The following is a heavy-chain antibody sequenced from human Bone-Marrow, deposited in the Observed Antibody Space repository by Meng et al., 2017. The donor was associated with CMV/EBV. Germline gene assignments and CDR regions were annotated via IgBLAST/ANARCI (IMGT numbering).Heavy chain of an antibody. V-gene: IGHV3-20*04. J-gene: IGHJ5*02. CDR3: GSGTWFDP. CDR1: GFTFDDYG. Sequence: GESLKISCAASGFTFDDYGMSWVRQAPGKGLEWVSGINWNGGSTGYADSVKGRFTISRDNAKNSLYLQMNSLRAEDTAVYYCGSGTWFDPWGQGTLVTVSS. D-gene: IGHD1-7*01. CDR2: INWNGGST.